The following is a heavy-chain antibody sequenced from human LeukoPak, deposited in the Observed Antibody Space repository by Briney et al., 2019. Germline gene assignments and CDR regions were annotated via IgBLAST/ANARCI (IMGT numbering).Heavy chain of an antibody. CDR3: ARFTTETTLIDY. V-gene: IGHV1-2*02. CDR2: INPNSGGT. J-gene: IGHJ4*02. Sequence: ASVKVSCKASGYTFTGYYMNWVRQAPGQGLEWMGWINPNSGGTNYAQKFQDRVTMTRDTSISTAYMELSRLRSDDTAVYYCARFTTETTLIDYWGQGTLVTVSS. CDR1: GYTFTGYY. D-gene: IGHD1-7*01.